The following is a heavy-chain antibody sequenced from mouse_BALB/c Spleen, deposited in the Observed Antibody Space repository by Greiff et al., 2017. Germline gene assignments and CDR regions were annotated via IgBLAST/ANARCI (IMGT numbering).Heavy chain of an antibody. CDR1: GYSITSDYA. V-gene: IGHV3-2*02. Sequence: EVKVEESGPGLVKPSQSLSLTCTVTGYSITSDYAWNWIRQFPGNKLEWMGYISYSGSTSYNPSLKSRISITRDTSKNQFFLQLNSVTTEDTATYYCARFDGYYLYFDYWGQGTTLTVSS. CDR2: ISYSGST. D-gene: IGHD2-3*01. CDR3: ARFDGYYLYFDY. J-gene: IGHJ2*01.